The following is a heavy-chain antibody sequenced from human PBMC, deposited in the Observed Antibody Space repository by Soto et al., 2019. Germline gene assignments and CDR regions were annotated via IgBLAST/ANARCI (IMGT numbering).Heavy chain of an antibody. J-gene: IGHJ5*01. CDR3: AKLTGIKLWSRNCVLAS. CDR1: GFNFSNFA. V-gene: IGHV3-23*01. CDR2: ISHSGGTT. Sequence: VGSLRLSCAASGFNFSNFAMSWVRQAPGKGLEWVSGISHSGGTTYYADSVKGRFTISRDNSKNTLHLQMSGLTTEDTAVYYCAKLTGIKLWSRNCVLASWGDGTLVTFCS. D-gene: IGHD5-18*01.